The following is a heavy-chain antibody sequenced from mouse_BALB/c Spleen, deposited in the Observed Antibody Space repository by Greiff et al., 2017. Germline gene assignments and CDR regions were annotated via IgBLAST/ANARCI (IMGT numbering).Heavy chain of an antibody. CDR2: INPSSGYT. CDR3: ASYYYGSSSSWFAY. CDR1: GYTFTSYT. D-gene: IGHD1-1*01. Sequence: VQLQQSAAELARPGASVKMSCKASGYTFTSYTMHWVKQRPGQGLEWIGYINPSSGYTEYNQKFKDKTTLTADKSPSTAYMQLSSLTSEDSAVYYCASYYYGSSSSWFAYWGQGTLVTVSA. J-gene: IGHJ3*01. V-gene: IGHV1-4*02.